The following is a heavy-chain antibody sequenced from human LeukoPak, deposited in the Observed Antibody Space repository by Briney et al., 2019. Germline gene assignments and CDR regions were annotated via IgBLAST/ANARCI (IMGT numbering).Heavy chain of an antibody. CDR2: IYYSGST. Sequence: PSETLSLTCTVSGGSISSYYWSWIRQPPGKGLEWIGYIYYSGSTNYNPSLKSRVTISVDTSKNQFSLKLSSVTAADTAVYYCARTLWRYYDSSGYYYWFDPWGQGTLVTVSS. CDR1: GGSISSYY. J-gene: IGHJ5*02. CDR3: ARTLWRYYDSSGYYYWFDP. D-gene: IGHD3-22*01. V-gene: IGHV4-59*01.